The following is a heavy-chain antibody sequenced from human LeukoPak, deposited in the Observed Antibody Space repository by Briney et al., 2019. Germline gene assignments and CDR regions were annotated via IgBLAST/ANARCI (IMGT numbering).Heavy chain of an antibody. J-gene: IGHJ4*02. CDR2: ISGGGGAT. D-gene: IGHD6-19*01. V-gene: IGHV3-23*01. CDR1: GFTFSSYA. Sequence: HAGGSLRLSCAATGFTFSSYAMTWVPQAPGKGLEWVSAISGGGGATYYAHSVKGRFTISRDNSRNTLSLQMNSLRAEDTAVYYCAQAGPYYFDYWGQGTLVTVSS. CDR3: AQAGPYYFDY.